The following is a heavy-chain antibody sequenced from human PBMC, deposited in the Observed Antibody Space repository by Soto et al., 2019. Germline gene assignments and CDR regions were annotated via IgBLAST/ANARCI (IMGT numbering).Heavy chain of an antibody. V-gene: IGHV1-8*01. CDR2: MNPNSGNT. CDR1: GYTLTELS. CDR3: ARERYSYGEDY. J-gene: IGHJ4*02. Sequence: ASVKVSCKVSGYTLTELSMYWVRQATGQGLEWMGWMNPNSGNTGYAQKFQGRVTMTRNTSISTAYMELSSLRSEDTAVYYCARERYSYGEDYWGQGTLVTVSS. D-gene: IGHD5-18*01.